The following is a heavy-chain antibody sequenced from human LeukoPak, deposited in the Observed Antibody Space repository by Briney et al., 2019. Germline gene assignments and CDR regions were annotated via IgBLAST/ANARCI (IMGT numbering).Heavy chain of an antibody. CDR3: ARHIGYYYGSGSYSPDAFDI. CDR1: GASISMSSYF. Sequence: SSETLSLTCTVSGASISMSSYFWAWIRQPPGKGLEWIGTIYYVGNTYYNPSLKSRFTVSVDTSRDQFFLKLSSVTAADTAVYYCARHIGYYYGSGSYSPDAFDIWGHGTMVTVSS. V-gene: IGHV4-39*01. CDR2: IYYVGNT. J-gene: IGHJ3*02. D-gene: IGHD3-10*01.